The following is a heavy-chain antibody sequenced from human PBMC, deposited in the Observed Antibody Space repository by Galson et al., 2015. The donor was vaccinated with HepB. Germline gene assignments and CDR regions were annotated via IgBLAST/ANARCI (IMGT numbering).Heavy chain of an antibody. D-gene: IGHD4/OR15-4a*01. CDR1: GFTFNSYW. Sequence: SLRLSCAASGFTFNSYWMTWVRQAPGKGLEWVANIKQDGTEKYYGDSVKGRFTISRDNDKNSLSLQMNSLRAEDTAVYYCARDQDPGARPLWYFDLWGRGTLVTVSS. J-gene: IGHJ2*01. V-gene: IGHV3-7*01. CDR2: IKQDGTEK. CDR3: ARDQDPGARPLWYFDL.